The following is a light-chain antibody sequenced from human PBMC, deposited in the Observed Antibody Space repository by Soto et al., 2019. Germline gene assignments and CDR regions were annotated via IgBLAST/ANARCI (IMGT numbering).Light chain of an antibody. Sequence: VLTQSPATLSLSPGERATLSCTTNEPFNSPYLAWYQQKPGQAPRLLIYGASNRATGIPDRFSGSGSGADFTLTISSLEPADFAVYYCQQYGSPLTFGGGTKVVI. CDR3: QQYGSPLT. CDR1: EPFNSPY. V-gene: IGKV3-20*01. CDR2: GAS. J-gene: IGKJ4*01.